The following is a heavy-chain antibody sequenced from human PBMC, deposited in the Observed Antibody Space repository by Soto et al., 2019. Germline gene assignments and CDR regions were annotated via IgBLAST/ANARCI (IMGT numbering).Heavy chain of an antibody. CDR3: ARAVAPYLGTLFDP. D-gene: IGHD2-21*01. CDR1: GGSISSGNSYA. V-gene: IGHV4-30-2*01. CDR2: ISHTGRT. J-gene: IGHJ5*02. Sequence: QLQLQESGSGLVKPSQTLSLTCAVSGGSISSGNSYAWSWIRQPPGKGLEWIGSISHTGRTSYNPSIKGRVTMSVVKSKNQFSLKLSSLTAADMAVYYCARAVAPYLGTLFDPWGQGSLVIVSS.